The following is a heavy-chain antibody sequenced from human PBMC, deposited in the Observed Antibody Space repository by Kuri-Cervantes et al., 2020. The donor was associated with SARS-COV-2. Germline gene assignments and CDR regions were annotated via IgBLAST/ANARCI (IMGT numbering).Heavy chain of an antibody. CDR1: GGSSSDDK. Sequence: SETLSLTCAVYGGSSSDDKWSWIRQAPGKGLEWVGEITESGSTNYNPSLKGRVSMSVDTSKKQFSLKLTSVTAADTAVYYCARDSYSSSWSQYDYWGQGTLVTVSS. D-gene: IGHD6-13*01. V-gene: IGHV4-34*01. J-gene: IGHJ4*02. CDR3: ARDSYSSSWSQYDY. CDR2: ITESGST.